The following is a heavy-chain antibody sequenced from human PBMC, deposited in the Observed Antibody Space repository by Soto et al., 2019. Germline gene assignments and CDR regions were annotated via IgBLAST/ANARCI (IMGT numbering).Heavy chain of an antibody. J-gene: IGHJ4*02. V-gene: IGHV3-30*03. CDR3: FWSGYYTGAY. CDR2: ISYDGSNK. Sequence: PGGSLRLSCAASGFTFSSYAMHWVRQAPGKGLEWVAVISYDGSNKYYADSVKGRFTISRDNSKNTLYLQMNSLRTEDTAVYYGFWSGYYTGAYWGQGTLVTVS. CDR1: GFTFSSYA. D-gene: IGHD3-3*01.